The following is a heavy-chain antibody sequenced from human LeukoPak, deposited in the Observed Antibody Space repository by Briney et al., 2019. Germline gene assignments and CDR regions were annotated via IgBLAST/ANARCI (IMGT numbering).Heavy chain of an antibody. CDR2: IYYSGST. CDR1: GGSISSYY. Sequence: SETLSLTCTVSGGSISSYYWSWTRQPPGKGLEWIGYIYYSGSTNYNPSLKSRVTISVDTSKNQFSLKLSSVTAADTAVYYCARVNPGDWFDPWGQGTLVTVSS. V-gene: IGHV4-59*01. J-gene: IGHJ5*02. CDR3: ARVNPGDWFDP.